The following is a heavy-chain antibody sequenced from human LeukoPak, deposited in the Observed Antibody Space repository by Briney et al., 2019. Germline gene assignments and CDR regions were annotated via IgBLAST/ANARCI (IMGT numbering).Heavy chain of an antibody. D-gene: IGHD3-16*02. J-gene: IGHJ4*02. CDR2: ISYDGSNK. CDR3: AIGDGLGELSSSFHY. V-gene: IGHV3-30*04. CDR1: GFTFSSYA. Sequence: GGSLRLSCAASGFTFSSYAMHWVRQAPGKGLEWVAVISYDGSNKYYADSVKGRFTISRDNSKNTLYLQVNSLRPEDTAVYYCAIGDGLGELSSSFHYWGQGTLVTVSS.